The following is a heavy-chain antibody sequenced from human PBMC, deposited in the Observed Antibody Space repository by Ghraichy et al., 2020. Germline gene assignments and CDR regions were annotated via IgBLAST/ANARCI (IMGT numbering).Heavy chain of an antibody. CDR2: ISDSGGIT. CDR1: GFTFSNYA. Sequence: GGSLRLSCAASGFTFSNYAMSWVRQAPGKGLEWVSVISDSGGITFYADSVKGRFTISRDNSKNTLYLQMNSLRAEDTAVYYCAKVRSTSCYLPIDYWGQGTLVTVSS. V-gene: IGHV3-23*01. CDR3: AKVRSTSCYLPIDY. J-gene: IGHJ4*02. D-gene: IGHD2-2*01.